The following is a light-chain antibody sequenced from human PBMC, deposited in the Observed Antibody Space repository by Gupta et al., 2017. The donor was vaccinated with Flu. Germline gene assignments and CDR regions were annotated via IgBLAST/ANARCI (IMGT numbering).Light chain of an antibody. Sequence: DIQMAQSPSTLSASVGDRVTITCRASQTISTSLAWYQQKPGKAPKLLIYKASSLESGVPSRFSGSGSVSEFTLTISSLQPDDFATYYCQHHDSSLSSFGQGTKMEIK. CDR3: QHHDSSLSS. CDR2: KAS. J-gene: IGKJ2*03. CDR1: QTISTS. V-gene: IGKV1-5*03.